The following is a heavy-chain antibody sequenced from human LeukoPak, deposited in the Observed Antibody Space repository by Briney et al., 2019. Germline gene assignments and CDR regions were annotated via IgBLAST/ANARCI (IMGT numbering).Heavy chain of an antibody. CDR1: GFTFTNYG. D-gene: IGHD6-19*01. J-gene: IGHJ4*02. CDR2: ISGSGGGT. CDR3: AKDCSSGSCYDY. Sequence: GGSLRLSCATSGFTFTNYGMSWVRQAPGKGLEWVSTISGSGGGTYYADSVRGRFTISRDNSKNTLSLQMNSLRADDTAVYFCAKDCSSGSCYDYWGQGTLVTVSS. V-gene: IGHV3-23*01.